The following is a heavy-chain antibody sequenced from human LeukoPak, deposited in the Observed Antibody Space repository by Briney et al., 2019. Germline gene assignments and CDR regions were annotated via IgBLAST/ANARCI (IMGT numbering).Heavy chain of an antibody. J-gene: IGHJ4*02. CDR1: GFIFSTKW. CDR3: ARDLPISDSSGYYLDY. D-gene: IGHD3-22*01. V-gene: IGHV3-74*01. CDR2: IDNGGSYT. Sequence: GGSLRLSCAASGFIFSTKWIHWVRQAPGKGLEWVSRIDNGGSYTSYADSVKGRFTISRDNAKNTLYLQMNSLRAEDTAVYYCARDLPISDSSGYYLDYWGQGTVVTVSS.